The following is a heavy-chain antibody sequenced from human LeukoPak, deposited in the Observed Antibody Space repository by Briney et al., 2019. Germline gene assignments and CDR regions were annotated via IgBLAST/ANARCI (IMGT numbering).Heavy chain of an antibody. D-gene: IGHD1-1*01. Sequence: GSLRLSCAASGFTFSSFDMHWVRQPTGQGLEWVSTIGTAGDTYYPGSVEGRFTLSRDNAKNSLYLQMNSLTAGDTAVYYCARGPPRGKYYYMDVWGKGTTVTVSS. V-gene: IGHV3-13*01. CDR2: IGTAGDT. J-gene: IGHJ6*03. CDR3: ARGPPRGKYYYMDV. CDR1: GFTFSSFD.